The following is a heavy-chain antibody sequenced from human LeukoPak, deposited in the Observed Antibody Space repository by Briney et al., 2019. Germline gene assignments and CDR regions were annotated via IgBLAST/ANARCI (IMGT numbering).Heavy chain of an antibody. CDR2: IGFGDDSA. CDR1: GFTFSSYS. V-gene: IGHV3-23*01. J-gene: IGHJ5*02. Sequence: GGSLRLSCAASGFTFSSYSMNWVRQAPGKGLEWVSTIGFGDDSAYYADSVKGRFTISRDNSKNTLYLQMNYLRAEDTAVYYCAKDPTSVGGRHDWLLDSWGQGTLVTVSS. D-gene: IGHD3-9*01. CDR3: AKDPTSVGGRHDWLLDS.